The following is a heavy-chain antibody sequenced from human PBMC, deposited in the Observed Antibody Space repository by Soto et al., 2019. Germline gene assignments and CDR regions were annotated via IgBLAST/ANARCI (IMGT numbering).Heavy chain of an antibody. CDR3: ARLVVVVPAARGWFDP. V-gene: IGHV4-39*01. Sequence: QLQLQESGTGLVKPEETLSLTWTVSGASISRSRYYWGWIRQPPGKGPEWIGSIYYSGSTYYSPSLESRVTISADNSKNLFALRLSSVLAADTAVYYCARLVVVVPAARGWFDPWGQGTLVTVSS. D-gene: IGHD2-2*01. CDR1: GASISRSRYY. CDR2: IYYSGST. J-gene: IGHJ5*02.